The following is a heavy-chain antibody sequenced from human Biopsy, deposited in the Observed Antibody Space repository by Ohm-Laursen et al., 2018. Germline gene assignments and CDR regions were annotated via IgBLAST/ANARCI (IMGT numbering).Heavy chain of an antibody. CDR2: INPSGSTT. J-gene: IGHJ4*02. D-gene: IGHD6-19*01. V-gene: IGHV1-46*01. CDR3: ARNTGWYGDLYYFDY. CDR1: GHSFTSYY. Sequence: GASVKASCKVYGHSFTSYYMHWVRQAPGQGLEWMGMINPSGSTTSYPQIFQGRVTMTRDTSKSTVYMELSSMRSADTVVYFCARNTGWYGDLYYFDYWGQGTLVTVSS.